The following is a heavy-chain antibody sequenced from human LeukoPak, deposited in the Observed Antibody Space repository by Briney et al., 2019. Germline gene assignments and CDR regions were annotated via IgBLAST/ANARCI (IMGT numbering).Heavy chain of an antibody. CDR2: IKQDGSKK. CDR3: ARDWVYKIDY. V-gene: IGHV3-7*01. D-gene: IGHD5-24*01. CDR1: GFPFSSYW. Sequence: SGGSLRLSCVASGFPFSSYWMTWVRQAPGKGLEWVANIKQDGSKKSYVDSVKGRFTISRDNAKNTLILQMNSLRVEDTAVYYCARDWVYKIDYWGRGTLVTVSS. J-gene: IGHJ4*02.